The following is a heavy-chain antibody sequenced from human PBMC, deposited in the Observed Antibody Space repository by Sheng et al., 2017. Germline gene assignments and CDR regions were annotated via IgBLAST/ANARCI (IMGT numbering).Heavy chain of an antibody. CDR1: GGSISSSTYY. CDR3: ARDSSGYYTKLDY. J-gene: IGHJ4*02. CDR2: IYYRGNT. Sequence: QMQLQESGPGLVKPSETLSLTCTVSGGSISSSTYYWGWIRQPPGKGLEWIGSIYYRGNTYHNPSLKSRVTISVDTSKNQFSLKLSSVTAADTAVYYCARDSSGYYTKLDYWGQGTLVTGLL. V-gene: IGHV4-39*07. D-gene: IGHD3-22*01.